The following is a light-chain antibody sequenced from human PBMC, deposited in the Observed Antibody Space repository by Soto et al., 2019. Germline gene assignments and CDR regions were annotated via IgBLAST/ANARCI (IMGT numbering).Light chain of an antibody. V-gene: IGKV3-20*01. J-gene: IGKJ1*01. CDR3: QQYGSSLTWT. CDR1: QSVSSTF. Sequence: DIVLTQSPGTLSLSPGERATLSCRASQSVSSTFFAWYQQKPGQAPRLLMFGASNRATGIPDRFSGSGSGTDFTLTISRLEPEDFAVYYCQQYGSSLTWTFGQGTKVEIK. CDR2: GAS.